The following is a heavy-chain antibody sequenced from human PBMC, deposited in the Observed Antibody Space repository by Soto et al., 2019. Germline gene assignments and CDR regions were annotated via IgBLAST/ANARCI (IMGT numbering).Heavy chain of an antibody. CDR3: ARDNTGLDY. V-gene: IGHV1-69*12. D-gene: IGHD1-1*01. J-gene: IGHJ4*02. CDR2: IIPMSGTT. CDR1: GGAITSYS. Sequence: QVHLVQSGAEVKKPGSSVKVSCKASGGAITSYSFHWVRQAPGQGLEWMGGIIPMSGTTNYALKFQGRVTMTADVPTNTAYIELSSLRSEDTALYYCARDNTGLDYWGQGTLVTVSS.